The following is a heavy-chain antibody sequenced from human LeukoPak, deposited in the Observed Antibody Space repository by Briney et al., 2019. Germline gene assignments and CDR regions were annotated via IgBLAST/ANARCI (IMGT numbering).Heavy chain of an antibody. CDR2: IYYSGST. CDR3: ARRRTYYYDSSGYSSWFDP. Sequence: SETLSLTCTVSGGSISSGGYYWSWIRQHPGKGLEWIGYIYYSGSTYYNPSLKSRVTISVDTSRNQFSLKLSSVTAADTAVYYCARRRTYYYDSSGYSSWFDPWGQGTLVTVSS. D-gene: IGHD3-22*01. J-gene: IGHJ5*02. CDR1: GGSISSGGYY. V-gene: IGHV4-31*03.